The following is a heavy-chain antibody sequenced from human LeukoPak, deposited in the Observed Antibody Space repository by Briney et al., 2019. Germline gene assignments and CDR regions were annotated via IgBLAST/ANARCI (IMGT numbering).Heavy chain of an antibody. CDR1: GFTFSNYD. V-gene: IGHV3-48*04. CDR2: IGGSSSNI. J-gene: IGHJ4*02. D-gene: IGHD2-15*01. Sequence: GGSLRLSCAASGFTFSNYDMDWVRQAPGKGLEWVSYIGGSSSNIYYADSVKGRFTTSRDNAKKSLYLQMNSLRAEDTAVYYCARVGVPAGVVVVAGTLYYFDYWGQGTLVTVSS. CDR3: ARVGVPAGVVVVAGTLYYFDY.